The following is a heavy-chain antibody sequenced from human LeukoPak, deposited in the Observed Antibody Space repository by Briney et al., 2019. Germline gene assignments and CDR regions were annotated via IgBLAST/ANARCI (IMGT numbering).Heavy chain of an antibody. J-gene: IGHJ3*02. D-gene: IGHD3-10*01. V-gene: IGHV3-30*04. CDR1: GFTFSSYA. CDR2: ISYDGSNK. CDR3: ARYHGAANDAFDI. Sequence: GGSLRLSCAASGFTFSSYAMHWVRQAPGKGLEWVAVISYDGSNKYYADSVKGQFTISRDNSKNTLYLQMNSLRAEDTAVYYCARYHGAANDAFDIWGQGTMVTVSS.